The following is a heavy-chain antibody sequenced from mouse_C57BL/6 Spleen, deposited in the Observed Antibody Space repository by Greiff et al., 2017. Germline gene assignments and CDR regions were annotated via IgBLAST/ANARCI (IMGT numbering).Heavy chain of an antibody. CDR1: GFTFSSYG. Sequence: EVQLQESGGDLVKPGGSLKLSCAASGFTFSSYGMSWVRQTPDKRLEWVATISSGGSYTYYPDSVKRRFTISRDDAKNTLYMQMVSLKSEDTSLYYCARRAYGIAAWFAYWGQGTLVTVSA. D-gene: IGHD2-1*01. CDR3: ARRAYGIAAWFAY. J-gene: IGHJ3*01. CDR2: ISSGGSYT. V-gene: IGHV5-6*01.